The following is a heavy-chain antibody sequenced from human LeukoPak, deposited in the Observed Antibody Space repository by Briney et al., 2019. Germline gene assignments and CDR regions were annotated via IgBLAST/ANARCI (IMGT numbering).Heavy chain of an antibody. CDR1: GGSISSYY. CDR3: ARNLGAVLRFLEWLSPNDAFDI. J-gene: IGHJ3*02. V-gene: IGHV4-59*12. CDR2: ISGGT. Sequence: SETLSLTCTVSGGSISSYYWSWIRQPPGKGLEWIGYISGGTKYNPSLKSRVTISVDTSKNQFSLKLSSVTAADTAVYYCARNLGAVLRFLEWLSPNDAFDIWGQGTMVTVSS. D-gene: IGHD3-3*01.